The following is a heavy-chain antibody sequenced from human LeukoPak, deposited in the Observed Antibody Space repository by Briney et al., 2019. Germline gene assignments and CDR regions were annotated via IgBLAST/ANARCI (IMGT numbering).Heavy chain of an antibody. Sequence: GGSLRLSCAASGFTFSYYAIHWVRQAPGKGLEYVSTISSNGLTTYYGDSVKGRFTVSRDNSKNTLYLQMGSLRPEDMAVYYCVRDFKWLETFDSWGRGTMVTVSS. V-gene: IGHV3-64*02. D-gene: IGHD5-12*01. CDR2: ISSNGLTT. J-gene: IGHJ3*02. CDR1: GFTFSYYA. CDR3: VRDFKWLETFDS.